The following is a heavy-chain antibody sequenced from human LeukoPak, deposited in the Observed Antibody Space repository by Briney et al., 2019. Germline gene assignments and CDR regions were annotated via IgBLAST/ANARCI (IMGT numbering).Heavy chain of an antibody. D-gene: IGHD3-9*01. V-gene: IGHV4-59*08. Sequence: PSETLSLTCTVSGGSISSYYWSWIRQPPGKGLEWIGYIYYSGSTNYNTSLKSRVTISVDTSKNQFSLKLSSVTAADTAVYYCAGAGYFDWLLAPQPPAFDIWGQGTMVTVSS. CDR1: GGSISSYY. CDR3: AGAGYFDWLLAPQPPAFDI. CDR2: IYYSGST. J-gene: IGHJ3*02.